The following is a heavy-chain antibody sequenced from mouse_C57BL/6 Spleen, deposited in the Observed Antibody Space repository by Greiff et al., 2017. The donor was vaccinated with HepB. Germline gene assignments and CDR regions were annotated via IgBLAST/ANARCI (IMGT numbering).Heavy chain of an antibody. Sequence: QVQLKESGAELARPGASVKLSCKASGYTFTSYGISWVKQRTGQGLEWIGEIYPRSGNTYYNEKFKGKATLTADKSSSTAYMELRSLTSEDSAVYFCAREGGSSGSFAYWGQGTLVTVSA. D-gene: IGHD3-2*02. J-gene: IGHJ3*01. CDR3: AREGGSSGSFAY. V-gene: IGHV1-81*01. CDR1: GYTFTSYG. CDR2: IYPRSGNT.